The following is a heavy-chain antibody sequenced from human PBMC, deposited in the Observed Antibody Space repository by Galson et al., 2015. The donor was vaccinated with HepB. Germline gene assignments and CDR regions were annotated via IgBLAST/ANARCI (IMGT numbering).Heavy chain of an antibody. CDR3: ARLYYYGSGSYLDAFDI. J-gene: IGHJ3*02. D-gene: IGHD3-10*01. V-gene: IGHV3-20*04. CDR1: GFTFDDYG. CDR2: INWNGGST. Sequence: SLRLSCAASGFTFDDYGMSWVRQAPGKGLEWVSGINWNGGSTGYADSVKGRFTISRDNAKNSLYLQMNSLRAEDTALYYCARLYYYGSGSYLDAFDIWGQGTMVTVSS.